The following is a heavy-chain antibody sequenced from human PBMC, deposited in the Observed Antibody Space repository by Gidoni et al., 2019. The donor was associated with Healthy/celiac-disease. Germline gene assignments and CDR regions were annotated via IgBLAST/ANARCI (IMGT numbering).Heavy chain of an antibody. CDR1: GGSISSGTYS. CDR3: ARDLHSSSWFSYYYMDV. CDR2: IYTTGTA. J-gene: IGHJ6*03. D-gene: IGHD6-13*01. V-gene: IGHV4-61*02. Sequence: QVQLQESGPGLVKPSQTLSPTCTVSGGSISSGTYSWSWIRQPAGKGLEWIGRIYTTGTANYNPSLKGRVTMSVGRSGTQFSLRLSSVTAADTAVYYCARDLHSSSWFSYYYMDVWGKGTTVTVSS.